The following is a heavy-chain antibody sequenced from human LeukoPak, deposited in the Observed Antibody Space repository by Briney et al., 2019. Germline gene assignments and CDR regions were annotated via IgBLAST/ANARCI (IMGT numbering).Heavy chain of an antibody. D-gene: IGHD2-21*01. CDR2: INYIGSP. Sequence: SETLSLTCTVSGVSLTSYYWSWIRQPPGKGLEWIGYINYIGSPNYNPSLMSRVTMSVDTSKNQFSLKLRSVTAADTAVYYCARRNGGEIDYWGQGTLVTVSS. V-gene: IGHV4-59*01. CDR3: ARRNGGEIDY. J-gene: IGHJ4*02. CDR1: GVSLTSYY.